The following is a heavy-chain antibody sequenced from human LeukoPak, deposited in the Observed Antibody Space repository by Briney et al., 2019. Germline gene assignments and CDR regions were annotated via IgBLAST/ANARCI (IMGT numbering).Heavy chain of an antibody. CDR2: IYYSGST. J-gene: IGHJ4*02. D-gene: IGHD3-3*01. CDR3: ARAGSDEWLSIDY. V-gene: IGHV4-30-4*02. Sequence: SETLSLTCPVSCGSISSGDYYWSWIRQPPGKGPEWIGYIYYSGSTYYNPSLKSRVTISVDTSKNQFSLKLSSVTAADTAVYYCARAGSDEWLSIDYWGQGTLVTVSS. CDR1: CGSISSGDYY.